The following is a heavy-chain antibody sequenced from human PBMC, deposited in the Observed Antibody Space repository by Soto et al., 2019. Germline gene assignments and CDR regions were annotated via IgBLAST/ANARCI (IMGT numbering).Heavy chain of an antibody. CDR2: IYYSGST. J-gene: IGHJ1*01. V-gene: IGHV4-31*03. CDR3: ARGPAYADSSGDSLGY. Sequence: QVQLQESGPGLVKPSQTLSLTCTVSGGSISSGGYYWSWIRQPPGKGLEWIGYIYYSGSTYYNPSRKSRVTITVDTSKHQFSLQLSSVTAADTAVYYRARGPAYADSSGDSLGYWCQGTLVTVSS. D-gene: IGHD3-22*01. CDR1: GGSISSGGYY.